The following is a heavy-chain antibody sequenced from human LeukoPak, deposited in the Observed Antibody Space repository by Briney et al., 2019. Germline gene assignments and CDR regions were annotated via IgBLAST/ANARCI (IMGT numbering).Heavy chain of an antibody. CDR3: ARDPVNCGGDCYQA. CDR1: GFTFSGFE. CDR2: ISSSGSTR. D-gene: IGHD2-21*02. J-gene: IGHJ5*02. V-gene: IGHV3-48*03. Sequence: GGSLRLSCAASGFTFSGFEMNWVSQDPGKGLEWVSYISSSGSTRYYADSVEGRFTVSRDNAKNSLYLQMNSLRAEDTAVYYCARDPVNCGGDCYQAWGQGTLVTVSS.